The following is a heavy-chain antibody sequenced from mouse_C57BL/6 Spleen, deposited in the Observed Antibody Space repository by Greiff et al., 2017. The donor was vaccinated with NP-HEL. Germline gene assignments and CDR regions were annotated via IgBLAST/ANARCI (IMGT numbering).Heavy chain of an antibody. CDR2: IYPGSGNT. CDR1: GYSFTSYY. D-gene: IGHD2-5*01. J-gene: IGHJ2*01. CDR3: SLYSNYLDY. V-gene: IGHV1-66*01. Sequence: QVQLQQSGPELVKPGASVKLSCKASGYSFTSYYIHWVKQRPGQGLEWIGWIYPGSGNTKYNEKFKGKATLTADTSSSTAYMQLSSLTSEDSAVYYCSLYSNYLDYWGQGTTLTVSS.